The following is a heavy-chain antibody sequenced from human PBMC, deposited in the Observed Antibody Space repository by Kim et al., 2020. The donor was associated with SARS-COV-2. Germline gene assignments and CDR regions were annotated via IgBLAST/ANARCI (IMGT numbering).Heavy chain of an antibody. CDR1: GFTVSSNY. V-gene: IGHV3-53*01. Sequence: GGSLRLSCAASGFTVSSNYMSWVRQAPGKGLEWVSVIYSGGSTYYADSVKGRFTISRDNSKNTLYLQMNSLRAEDTAVYYCARESSYSSGWYYFDYWAREPWSPSPQ. J-gene: IGHJ4*02. CDR3: ARESSYSSGWYYFDY. D-gene: IGHD6-19*01. CDR2: IYSGGST.